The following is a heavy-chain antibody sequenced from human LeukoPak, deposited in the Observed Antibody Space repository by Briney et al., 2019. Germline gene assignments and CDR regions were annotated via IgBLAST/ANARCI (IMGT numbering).Heavy chain of an antibody. CDR2: ISYRTSHI. Sequence: PGGSLRLSCTASEFTFSDCDMNWFRQAPGKGLEWVSSISYRTSHIYYADPVKGRFTISRDNAKNSLYLQMDSLRAEDTAVYFCGRAFPPLRTAAAGDYWGQGTLVTVSS. J-gene: IGHJ4*02. CDR1: EFTFSDCD. CDR3: GRAFPPLRTAAAGDY. D-gene: IGHD6-13*01. V-gene: IGHV3-21*01.